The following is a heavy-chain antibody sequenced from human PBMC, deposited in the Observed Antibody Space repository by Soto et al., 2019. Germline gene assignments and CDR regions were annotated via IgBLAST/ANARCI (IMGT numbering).Heavy chain of an antibody. D-gene: IGHD6-19*01. CDR2: ISSSSSYI. V-gene: IGHV3-21*01. Sequence: PGGSLILSCAASGFTFSSYSMNWVRQAPGKGLEWVSSISSSSSYIYYADSVKGRFTISRDNAKNSLYLQMNSLRAEDTAVYYCARSRSRPGQWLVPDYYYYGMDVWGQGTTVTVSS. CDR1: GFTFSSYS. CDR3: ARSRSRPGQWLVPDYYYYGMDV. J-gene: IGHJ6*02.